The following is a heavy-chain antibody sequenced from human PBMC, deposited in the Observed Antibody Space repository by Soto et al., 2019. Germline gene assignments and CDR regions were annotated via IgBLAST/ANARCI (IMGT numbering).Heavy chain of an antibody. Sequence: QVQLVQSGAEVKKPGASVKVSCKASGYTFTSYGISWVRQAPGQGLEWMGWISAYNGNTNYAQKLQDRVTMTTDTSTSTAYMELRSLRSDDTAVYYCARTYYDFWSGYSRYYGMDVWGQGTTVTVSS. D-gene: IGHD3-3*01. V-gene: IGHV1-18*01. CDR1: GYTFTSYG. CDR3: ARTYYDFWSGYSRYYGMDV. J-gene: IGHJ6*02. CDR2: ISAYNGNT.